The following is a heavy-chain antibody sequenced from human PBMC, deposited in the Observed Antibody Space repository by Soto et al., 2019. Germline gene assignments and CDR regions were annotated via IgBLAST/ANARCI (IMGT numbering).Heavy chain of an antibody. V-gene: IGHV4-59*02. J-gene: IGHJ5*02. CDR2: IYYIGAY. Sequence: PSETLSLTCSVSGAAVSSYYWIWVRQPPGKGLEWIGYIYYIGAYNYNPSLKSRVTISVDTSKNQFSLKLTSVTAADTAVYYGSRPPETSDWLDPWQQGTLVTVAS. CDR1: GAAVSSYY. D-gene: IGHD1-7*01. CDR3: SRPPETSDWLDP.